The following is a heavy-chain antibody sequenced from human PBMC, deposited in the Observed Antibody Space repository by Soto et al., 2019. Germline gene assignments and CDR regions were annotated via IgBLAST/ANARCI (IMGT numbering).Heavy chain of an antibody. CDR2: IWYDGSNK. V-gene: IGHV3-33*01. CDR3: ARVRVTTVTTDSMDY. CDR1: GFTFSSYG. J-gene: IGHJ4*02. Sequence: QVQLVESGGGVVQPGRSLRLSCAASGFTFSSYGMHWVRQAPGKGLEWVAVIWYDGSNKYYADSVKGRFTISRDNSKNTLYLQMNSLRAEDTAVYYCARVRVTTVTTDSMDYWGQGTLVTVSS. D-gene: IGHD4-17*01.